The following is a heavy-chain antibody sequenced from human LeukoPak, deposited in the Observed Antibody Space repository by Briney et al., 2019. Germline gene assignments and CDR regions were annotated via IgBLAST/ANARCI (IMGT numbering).Heavy chain of an antibody. J-gene: IGHJ6*02. CDR1: GFTFSSYA. Sequence: PGGSLRLSCAASGFTFSSYAMSWVRQAPGKGLEWVSAISGSGGSTYYADSVKGRVTISRDNSKNTLYLQMNSLRAEDTAVYYCAKDYGVAYYGSGSYYLLVRSGPPYYYYGMDVWGQGTTVTVSS. D-gene: IGHD3-10*01. CDR2: ISGSGGST. CDR3: AKDYGVAYYGSGSYYLLVRSGPPYYYYGMDV. V-gene: IGHV3-23*01.